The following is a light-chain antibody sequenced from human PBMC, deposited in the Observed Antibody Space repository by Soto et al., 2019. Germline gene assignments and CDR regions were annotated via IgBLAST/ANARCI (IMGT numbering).Light chain of an antibody. CDR2: GAS. Sequence: ETVLTQSPGTLSLSPGERATLSCRASQSVSSNYLAWNQQKPGQAPRLLIYGASSRATGIPDRFSGSGSGTDFTLTISRLEPEDFAVYYCHQYGSSPAFGGGTRVEIK. CDR1: QSVSSNY. V-gene: IGKV3-20*01. CDR3: HQYGSSPA. J-gene: IGKJ4*01.